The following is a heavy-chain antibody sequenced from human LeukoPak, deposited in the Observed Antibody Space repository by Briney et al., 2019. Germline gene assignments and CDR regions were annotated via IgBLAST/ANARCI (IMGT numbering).Heavy chain of an antibody. CDR2: ISGSGGST. CDR1: GFTFSSYA. Sequence: GGSLRLSCVASGFTFSSYAMSWVRQAPGKGLEWVSAISGSGGSTYYADSVKGRFTISRDNSKNTLYLQMNSLRAEDTAVYYCAKGATFFVGATGLDYWGQGTLVTVSS. J-gene: IGHJ4*02. D-gene: IGHD1-26*01. V-gene: IGHV3-23*01. CDR3: AKGATFFVGATGLDY.